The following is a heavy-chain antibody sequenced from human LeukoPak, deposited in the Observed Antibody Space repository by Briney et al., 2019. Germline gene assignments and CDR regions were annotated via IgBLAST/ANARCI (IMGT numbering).Heavy chain of an antibody. CDR1: GGSFSGYY. J-gene: IGHJ4*02. V-gene: IGHV4-34*01. Sequence: SETLSLTCAVYGGSFSGYYWSWIRQPPGKGLEWIGEINHSGSTNYNPSLKSRVTISVDTSKNQFSLKLSSVTAADTAVYYCARESYDSSGYFDWGQGTLVTVSS. D-gene: IGHD3-22*01. CDR2: INHSGST. CDR3: ARESYDSSGYFD.